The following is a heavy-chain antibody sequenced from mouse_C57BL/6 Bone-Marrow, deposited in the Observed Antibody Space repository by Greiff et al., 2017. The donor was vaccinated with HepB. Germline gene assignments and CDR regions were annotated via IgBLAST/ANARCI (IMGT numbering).Heavy chain of an antibody. Sequence: QVQLQQPGAELVKPGASVKLSCKASGYTFTSYWMQWVKQRPGQGLECIGEIDPSDSYTNYNQKFKGKATLTVDTSSSTAYMQLSSLTSEDSAVYYCYYGSSYYWGQGTTLTVSS. J-gene: IGHJ2*01. CDR1: GYTFTSYW. V-gene: IGHV1-50*01. CDR3: YYGSSYY. CDR2: IDPSDSYT. D-gene: IGHD1-1*01.